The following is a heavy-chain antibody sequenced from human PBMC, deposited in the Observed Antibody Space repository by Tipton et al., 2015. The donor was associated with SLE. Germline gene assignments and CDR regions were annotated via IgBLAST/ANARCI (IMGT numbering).Heavy chain of an antibody. CDR2: ITSSSSYI. J-gene: IGHJ4*02. Sequence: SLRLSCAASGFSVSDTYLAWVRQAPGKGLEWVSSITSSSSYIYYADSVKGRFTVSRDNTKNSLYLQMNSLRVDDTAVYYCARGGSGSAMFWEDWGQGTLVTVSS. CDR3: ARGGSGSAMFWED. V-gene: IGHV3-21*01. CDR1: GFSVSDTY. D-gene: IGHD3-10*02.